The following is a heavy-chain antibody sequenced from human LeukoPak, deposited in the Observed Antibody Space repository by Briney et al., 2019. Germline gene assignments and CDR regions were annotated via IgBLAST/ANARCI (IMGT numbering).Heavy chain of an antibody. V-gene: IGHV4-4*02. Sequence: SGTLSLTCAVSGGSISSSNWWTWVRQPPGKGLEWIGEIYHGGTTIYNPSLKTRVTISLDRSKNHFSLKVRSVTAADTAVYYCARDLGYHLTDYWGQGTLVTVSS. CDR2: IYHGGTT. D-gene: IGHD3-16*01. CDR1: GGSISSSNW. CDR3: ARDLGYHLTDY. J-gene: IGHJ4*02.